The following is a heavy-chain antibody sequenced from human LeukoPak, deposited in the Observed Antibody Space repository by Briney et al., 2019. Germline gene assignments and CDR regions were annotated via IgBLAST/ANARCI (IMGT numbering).Heavy chain of an antibody. CDR1: GFTFSSYW. J-gene: IGHJ4*02. V-gene: IGHV3-74*01. CDR3: ARGVPRRSSDY. Sequence: GGSLRLSCAASGFTFSSYWMHWVRQAPGKGLVWVSRINSDGSSTSYADSVKGRFTISRDNAKNTLYLQMNSLRAGDTAVYYCARGVPRRSSDYWGQGTLVTVSS. CDR2: INSDGSST. D-gene: IGHD1-1*01.